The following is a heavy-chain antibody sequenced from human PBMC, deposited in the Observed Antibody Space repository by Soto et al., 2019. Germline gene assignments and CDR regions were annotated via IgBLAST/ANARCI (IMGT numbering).Heavy chain of an antibody. CDR3: ARYPTPSYGSGSYYRDNWFDP. Sequence: ASVKVSCKASGYTFTSYGISWVRQAPGQGLEWMGWISAYNGNTNYAQKLQGRVTMTTDTSTSTAYMELRSLRSDDTAVYYCARYPTPSYGSGSYYRDNWFDPWGQGTLVTVSS. CDR1: GYTFTSYG. D-gene: IGHD3-10*01. V-gene: IGHV1-18*01. J-gene: IGHJ5*02. CDR2: ISAYNGNT.